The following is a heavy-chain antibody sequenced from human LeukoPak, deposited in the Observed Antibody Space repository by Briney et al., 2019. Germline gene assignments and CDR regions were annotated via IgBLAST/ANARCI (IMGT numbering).Heavy chain of an antibody. CDR1: GGSFSGYY. D-gene: IGHD3-3*01. J-gene: IGHJ6*02. V-gene: IGHV4-34*01. CDR3: ARESTIHYYGMDV. Sequence: SSETLSLTCAVYGGSFSGYYWSWIRQPPGKGLEWIGEINHSGSTNYNPSLKSRVTISVDTSKNQFSLKLSSVTAADTAVYYCARESTIHYYGMDVWGQGTTVTVSS. CDR2: INHSGST.